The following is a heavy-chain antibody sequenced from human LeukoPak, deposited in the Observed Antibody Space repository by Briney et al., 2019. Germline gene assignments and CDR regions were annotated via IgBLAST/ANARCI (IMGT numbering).Heavy chain of an antibody. CDR2: IFTSGIS. Sequence: SETLSLTCTVSGGSLSLYYWNWIRQPAGKGLEWIGRIFTSGISNHNPSLKSRVTMSVDTSKSQFSLILSSVTAADTAVYYCARESSGTYYNPLGYMDVWGKGTTVTVSS. D-gene: IGHD3-10*01. V-gene: IGHV4-4*07. CDR3: ARESSGTYYNPLGYMDV. CDR1: GGSLSLYY. J-gene: IGHJ6*03.